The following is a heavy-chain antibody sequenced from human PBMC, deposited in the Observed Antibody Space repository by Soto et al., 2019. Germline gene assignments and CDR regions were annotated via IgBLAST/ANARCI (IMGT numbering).Heavy chain of an antibody. CDR1: GGTFSSYA. D-gene: IGHD2-2*03. V-gene: IGHV1-69*13. CDR2: IIPIFGTA. Sequence: SVKVSCKASGGTFSSYAISWVRQAPGQGLEWMGGIIPIFGTANYAQRFQGRVTITADESTSTAYMELSSLRSEDTAVYYCASSGYCSSTSCYRMAYYYYYGMDVWGQGTTVTVSS. J-gene: IGHJ6*02. CDR3: ASSGYCSSTSCYRMAYYYYYGMDV.